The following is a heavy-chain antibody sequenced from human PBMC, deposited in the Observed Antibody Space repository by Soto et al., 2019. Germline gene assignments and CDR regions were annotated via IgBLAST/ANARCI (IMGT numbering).Heavy chain of an antibody. CDR3: ARIPSTSPWEYGMDV. CDR1: GFSLSTSGRC. CDR2: IEWDDDK. Sequence: GSGPTLVNPTQTLTLTCTFSGFSLSTSGRCVSWIRQPPGKALEWLAVIEWDDDKYYSTSLKTRLTISKDTSKNLVVLTMTNMDPVDTATYYCARIPSTSPWEYGMDVWGQGTTVTVSS. J-gene: IGHJ6*02. V-gene: IGHV2-70*01. D-gene: IGHD1-26*01.